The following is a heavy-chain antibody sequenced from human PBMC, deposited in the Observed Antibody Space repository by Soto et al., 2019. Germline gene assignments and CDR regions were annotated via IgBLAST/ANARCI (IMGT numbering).Heavy chain of an antibody. CDR2: IYYSGST. J-gene: IGHJ6*02. CDR3: ARPMLELRPNPATVTDTYYYYYGMDV. CDR1: GGSISSSSYY. V-gene: IGHV4-39*01. D-gene: IGHD1-7*01. Sequence: SETLSLTCTVSGGSISSSSYYWGWIRQPPGKGLEWIGSIYYSGSTYYNPSLKSRVTISVDTSKNQFSLKLSSVTAADPAVYYCARPMLELRPNPATVTDTYYYYYGMDVWGQGTTVTVSS.